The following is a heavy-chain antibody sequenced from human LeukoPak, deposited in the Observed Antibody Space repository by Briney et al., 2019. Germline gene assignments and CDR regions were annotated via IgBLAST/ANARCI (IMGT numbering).Heavy chain of an antibody. CDR3: AKDRELVGATPSNFDY. CDR1: GFTFSSYA. Sequence: GGSLRLSCAASGFTFSSYAMNWVRQAPGKGLEWVSGISGSAGSTYYAGSVKGRFTISRDNSKNTLYLQMNSLRAEDTAIYYCAKDRELVGATPSNFDYWGQGTLVTVSS. V-gene: IGHV3-23*01. CDR2: ISGSAGST. D-gene: IGHD1-26*01. J-gene: IGHJ4*02.